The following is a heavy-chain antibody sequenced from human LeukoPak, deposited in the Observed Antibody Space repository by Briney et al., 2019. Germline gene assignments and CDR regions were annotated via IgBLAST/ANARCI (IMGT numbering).Heavy chain of an antibody. V-gene: IGHV1-46*03. D-gene: IGHD5-18*01. CDR2: INPSGGST. J-gene: IGHJ3*02. CDR1: GYTFTSYY. Sequence: EASVKVSCKASGYTFTSYYMHWVRQAPGQGLEWMGIINPSGGSTSYAQKFQGRVTMTRDTSTSTVYMELSSLRSEDTAVYYCARDWDTAMVTMRADAFDIWGQGTMVTVSS. CDR3: ARDWDTAMVTMRADAFDI.